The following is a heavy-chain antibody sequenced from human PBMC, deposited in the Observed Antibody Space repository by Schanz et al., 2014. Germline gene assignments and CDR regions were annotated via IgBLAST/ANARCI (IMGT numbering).Heavy chain of an antibody. J-gene: IGHJ5*02. CDR3: GRGRGCTGGSCYSWFDL. CDR1: GGTFSSYT. D-gene: IGHD2-15*01. V-gene: IGHV1-69*02. Sequence: QLQLVQSGAEVKKPGSSVKVSCKLSGGTFSSYTISWMRQAPGQGLEWMGKIIPVLNIATYAQRFQGRVSITADTSTNTADMELSSLTSEDTAVHYCGRGRGCTGGSCYSWFDLWGQGTLVTVAS. CDR2: IIPVLNIA.